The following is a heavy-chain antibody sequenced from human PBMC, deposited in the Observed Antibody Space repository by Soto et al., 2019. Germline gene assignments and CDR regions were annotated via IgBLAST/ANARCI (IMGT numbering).Heavy chain of an antibody. J-gene: IGHJ3*02. CDR1: GFTFGDYA. CDR3: AKDRYSGSYADAFDI. CDR2: ISWNSGNI. D-gene: IGHD1-26*01. Sequence: EVQLVESGGGLVQPGRSLRLSCAASGFTFGDYAMHWVRQAPGKGLEWVSGISWNSGNIGYADSVKGRFTISRDNAKNSLYLQMNSLRGDDTAFYYCAKDRYSGSYADAFDIWGQGTMVTVSS. V-gene: IGHV3-9*01.